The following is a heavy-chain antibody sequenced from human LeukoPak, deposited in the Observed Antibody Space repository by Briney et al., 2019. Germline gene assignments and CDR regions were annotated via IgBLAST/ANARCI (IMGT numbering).Heavy chain of an antibody. CDR1: GGSISSYY. CDR2: IYYSGST. V-gene: IGHV4-59*01. J-gene: IGHJ4*02. CDR3: ARCNLGYQLLTDY. D-gene: IGHD2-2*01. Sequence: KASETLSLTCTVSGGSISSYYWSWIRQPPGKGLEWIGYIYYSGSTNYNPSLKSRVTISVDTSKNQFSLKLSSVTAADTAVYYCARCNLGYQLLTDYWGQGTLVTVSS.